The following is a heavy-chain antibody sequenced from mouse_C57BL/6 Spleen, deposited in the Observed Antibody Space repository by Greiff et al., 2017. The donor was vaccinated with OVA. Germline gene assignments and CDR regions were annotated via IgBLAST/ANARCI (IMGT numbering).Heavy chain of an antibody. D-gene: IGHD1-1*01. V-gene: IGHV1-50*01. J-gene: IGHJ1*03. Sequence: QVQLKQPGAELVKPGASVKLSCKASGYTFTSYWMQWVKQRPGQGLEWIGEIDPSGSYTNYNQKFKGKATLTVDTSSSPAYMQLSSLTSEDSAVYYCARGCATVVGYFDVWGTGTTVTVSS. CDR1: GYTFTSYW. CDR3: ARGCATVVGYFDV. CDR2: IDPSGSYT.